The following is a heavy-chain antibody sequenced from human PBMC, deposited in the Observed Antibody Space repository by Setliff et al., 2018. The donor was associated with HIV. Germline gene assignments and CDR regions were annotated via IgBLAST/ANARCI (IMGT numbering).Heavy chain of an antibody. V-gene: IGHV1-69*05. CDR1: GDTFSNYA. CDR3: ASAYCSSTGCYFRWGNGMDV. CDR2: INPIFGTA. J-gene: IGHJ6*02. D-gene: IGHD2-2*01. Sequence: GASVKVSCKASGDTFSNYAISWVRQAPGQGLEWMGGINPIFGTASHAQKFQGRVTITTDESTSTAYMELSSLRFEDTAMYYCASAYCSSTGCYFRWGNGMDVWGQGTTVTVSS.